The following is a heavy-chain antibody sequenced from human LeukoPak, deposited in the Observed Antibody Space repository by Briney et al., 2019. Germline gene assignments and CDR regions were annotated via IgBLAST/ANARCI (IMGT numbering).Heavy chain of an antibody. Sequence: SETLSLTCTVSGGSISSYYWSWIRQPPGKGLEWIGYIYYSGSTNYNPSLKSRVTISVDTSKNQFSLKLSSVTAADTAVYYCARDRYSYGYYYYGMDVWGQGTTVTVPS. CDR2: IYYSGST. CDR1: GGSISSYY. D-gene: IGHD5-18*01. J-gene: IGHJ6*02. V-gene: IGHV4-59*01. CDR3: ARDRYSYGYYYYGMDV.